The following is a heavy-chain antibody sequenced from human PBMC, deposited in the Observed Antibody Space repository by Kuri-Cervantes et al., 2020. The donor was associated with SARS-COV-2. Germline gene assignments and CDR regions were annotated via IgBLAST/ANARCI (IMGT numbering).Heavy chain of an antibody. V-gene: IGHV1-2*02. J-gene: IGHJ5*02. CDR2: INPNSGGT. CDR3: ARDRGPQAMFDP. CDR1: GYTFTSHD. Sequence: ASVKVSCKASGYTFTSHDINWVRQAPGQGLEWMGWINPNSGGTNYAQKFQGRVTMTRDTSISTAYMELSRLRSDDTAVYYCARDRGPQAMFDPWGQGTLVTVSS.